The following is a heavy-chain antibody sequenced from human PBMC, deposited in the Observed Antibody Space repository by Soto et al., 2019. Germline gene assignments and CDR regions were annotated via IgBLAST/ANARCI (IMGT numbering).Heavy chain of an antibody. V-gene: IGHV3-30*18. D-gene: IGHD2-2*01. Sequence: QVQLVESGGGVVQPGRSLRLSCVASGFTFSSYGVHWVRQAPGKGLEWVAVIAYDGSNKYYADSVKGRFTISRDNSKNTLYLQMNSLRAEDTAVYYCAKDNCISTSCYRLYNWFDPWGQGTLVTVSS. CDR2: IAYDGSNK. CDR1: GFTFSSYG. J-gene: IGHJ5*02. CDR3: AKDNCISTSCYRLYNWFDP.